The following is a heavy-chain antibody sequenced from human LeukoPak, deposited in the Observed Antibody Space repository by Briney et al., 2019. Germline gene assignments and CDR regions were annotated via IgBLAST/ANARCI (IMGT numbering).Heavy chain of an antibody. D-gene: IGHD2-2*01. J-gene: IGHJ4*02. V-gene: IGHV1-69*13. CDR2: IIPIFGTA. CDR1: GGTFSSYA. CDR3: ARDCQYCSNTNCRCC. Sequence: SVKVSCKASGGTFSSYAISWVRQAPGQGLEWMGGIIPIFGTANYAQKFQGRVTITADESTSTAYMELSSLRSEDTAVYYCARDCQYCSNTNCRCCWGQGTLVTVSS.